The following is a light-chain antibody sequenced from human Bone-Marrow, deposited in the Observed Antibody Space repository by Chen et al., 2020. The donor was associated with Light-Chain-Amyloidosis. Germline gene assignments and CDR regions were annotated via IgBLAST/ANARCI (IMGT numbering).Light chain of an antibody. CDR1: DLPTKY. CDR3: QSADSSGTYEVI. Sequence: SYELTPQPPVAVSPGQTAWITCSGDDLPTKYAYWYQQKPGQAPVLVIHRDAERPSGISERFSGSSSGTTATLTISGVQAEDEADYHCQSADSSGTYEVIFGGGTKLTVL. V-gene: IGLV3-25*03. J-gene: IGLJ2*01. CDR2: RDA.